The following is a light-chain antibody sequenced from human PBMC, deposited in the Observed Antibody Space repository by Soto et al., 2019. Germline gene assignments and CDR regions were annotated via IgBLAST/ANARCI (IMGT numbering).Light chain of an antibody. V-gene: IGKV1-27*01. Sequence: DIQMTQSPSSLSASIGDRVTITCRASQGISNYLARYQQKPGKVPKLLIYAASTLQSGVPSRFSGSGSVTDFTLTISSLQPEDVPTDYCQKYNSALTFGGGTKVEIK. CDR1: QGISNY. CDR3: QKYNSALT. CDR2: AAS. J-gene: IGKJ4*01.